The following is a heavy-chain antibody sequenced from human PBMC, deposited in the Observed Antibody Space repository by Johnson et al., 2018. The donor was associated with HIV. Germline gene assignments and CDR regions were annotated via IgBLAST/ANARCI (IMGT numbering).Heavy chain of an antibody. V-gene: IGHV3-53*01. Sequence: VQLVESGGGLIQPGGSLRLSCAASGFTVSSNYMSWVRQAPGKGLEWVSVIYSGGTTYNADSVKGRFTISRDNSKNTLYLQMNSLRAEDTAVYYCAREMAATNAWALDIWGQGTMVTVSS. CDR1: GFTVSSNY. J-gene: IGHJ3*02. CDR2: IYSGGTT. D-gene: IGHD5-24*01. CDR3: AREMAATNAWALDI.